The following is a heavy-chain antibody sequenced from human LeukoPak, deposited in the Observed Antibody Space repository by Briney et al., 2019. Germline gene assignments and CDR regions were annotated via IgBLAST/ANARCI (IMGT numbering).Heavy chain of an antibody. CDR1: GFTFSSYS. CDR2: ISSSSSYI. Sequence: PGGSLRLSCAASGFTFSSYSMNWVRQAPGEGREGVSSISSSSSYIYYADSVKGRFTISRDNALNSLYLQMNSLRAEDTAIYYCARSIPYGTTWYGRSDYWGQGTLVTVSS. J-gene: IGHJ4*02. CDR3: ARSIPYGTTWYGRSDY. V-gene: IGHV3-21*04. D-gene: IGHD6-13*01.